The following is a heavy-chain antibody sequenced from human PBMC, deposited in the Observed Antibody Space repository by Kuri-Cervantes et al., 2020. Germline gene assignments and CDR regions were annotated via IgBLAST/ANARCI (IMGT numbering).Heavy chain of an antibody. CDR1: GGTFSSYA. Sequence: SVKVSCKASGGTFSSYAISWVRQAPGQGLEWMGGIIPIFGTANYAQKFQGRVTITADESTSTAYMELRSLRSDDTAVYYCARGGRGRLLWFGELEYGMDVWGQGTTVTVSS. CDR2: IIPIFGTA. J-gene: IGHJ6*02. D-gene: IGHD3-10*01. CDR3: ARGGRGRLLWFGELEYGMDV. V-gene: IGHV1-69*13.